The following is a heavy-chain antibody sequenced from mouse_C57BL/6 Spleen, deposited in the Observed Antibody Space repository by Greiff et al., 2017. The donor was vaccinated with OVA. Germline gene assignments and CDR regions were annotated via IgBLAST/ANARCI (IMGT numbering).Heavy chain of an antibody. CDR2: INPNNGGT. J-gene: IGHJ3*01. V-gene: IGHV1-22*01. CDR3: ARHPRDGAWFAY. D-gene: IGHD3-3*01. Sequence: EVKLMESGPELVKPGASVKMSCKASGYTFTDYNMHWVKQSHGKSLEWIGYINPNNGGTSYNQKFKGKATLTVNKSSSTAYMELRSLTSEDSAVYYCARHPRDGAWFAYWGQGTLVTVSA. CDR1: GYTFTDYN.